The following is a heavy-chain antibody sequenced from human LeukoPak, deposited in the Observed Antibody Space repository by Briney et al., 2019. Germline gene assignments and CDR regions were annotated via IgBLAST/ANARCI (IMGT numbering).Heavy chain of an antibody. D-gene: IGHD3-16*02. CDR1: GGSISSYY. CDR2: IYYSGST. V-gene: IGHV4-59*01. J-gene: IGHJ3*02. Sequence: PSETLSLTCTVAGGSISSYYWSWIRQPPGKGLEWIGYIYYSGSTNYNPSLKSRVTISVDTSKNQFSLKLSSVTAADTAVYYCARDRRYVWGSYRYTSAFDIWGQGTMVTVSS. CDR3: ARDRRYVWGSYRYTSAFDI.